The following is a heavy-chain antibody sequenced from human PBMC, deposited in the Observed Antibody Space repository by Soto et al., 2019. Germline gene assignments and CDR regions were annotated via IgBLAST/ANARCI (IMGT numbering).Heavy chain of an antibody. V-gene: IGHV3-49*04. CDR2: IRSEAYGGTT. CDR1: GFTFGDYA. CDR3: TRWGNYVPFDY. Sequence: PGGSLRLSCTASGFTFGDYAMSWVRQAPGKGLEWVGFIRSEAYGGTTEYAASVKGRFTISRDDSKSIAYLQMNSLKTEDTAVYYCTRWGNYVPFDYWGQGTLVTVSS. D-gene: IGHD4-4*01. J-gene: IGHJ4*02.